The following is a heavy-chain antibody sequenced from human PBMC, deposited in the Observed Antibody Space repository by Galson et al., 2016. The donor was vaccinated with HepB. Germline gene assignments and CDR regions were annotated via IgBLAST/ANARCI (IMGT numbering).Heavy chain of an antibody. CDR1: GFSFDKYW. CDR2: IKYGGSAK. J-gene: IGHJ4*02. CDR3: ARDSSGTGTTFYFDY. D-gene: IGHD1-7*01. V-gene: IGHV3-7*01. Sequence: SLRLSCAASGFSFDKYWMSWVRQAPGKGLEWVANIKYGGSAKDYVDSVKGRFTISRDSAKNALSLQMNSLRAEDTAVYYCARDSSGTGTTFYFDYWGQGALVTVSS.